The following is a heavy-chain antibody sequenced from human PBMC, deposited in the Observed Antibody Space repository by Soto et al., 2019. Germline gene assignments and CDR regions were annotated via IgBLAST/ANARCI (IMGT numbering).Heavy chain of an antibody. D-gene: IGHD1-26*01. CDR1: GFTFSTYT. CDR2: INGRGNYI. Sequence: GGSLRLSCASSGFTFSTYTMNWARQAPGKGLEWVSSINGRGNYIYYAESVKGRFTISRDNAKNSLYLQMDRLRAEDTALYYCVREDGKVGTNSAFDYWGLGALVTVSS. J-gene: IGHJ4*02. V-gene: IGHV3-21*01. CDR3: VREDGKVGTNSAFDY.